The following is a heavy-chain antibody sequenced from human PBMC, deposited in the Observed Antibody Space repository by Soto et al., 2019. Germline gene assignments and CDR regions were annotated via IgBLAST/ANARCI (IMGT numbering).Heavy chain of an antibody. J-gene: IGHJ6*02. Sequence: QVQLVESGGGVVQPGRSLRLSCAASGFTFSSYGMHWVRQAPGKGLEWVAVIWYDGSNKYYADSVKGRFTISRDNSKNTLYLQMNSLRAEDTAVYYCAREEGLVSYYYGMDVWCQGTTVTVSS. CDR2: IWYDGSNK. D-gene: IGHD3-9*01. V-gene: IGHV3-33*01. CDR3: AREEGLVSYYYGMDV. CDR1: GFTFSSYG.